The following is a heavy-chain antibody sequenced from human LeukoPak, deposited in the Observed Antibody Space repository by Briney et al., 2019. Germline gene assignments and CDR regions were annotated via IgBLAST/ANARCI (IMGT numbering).Heavy chain of an antibody. CDR2: ISYDGSNK. V-gene: IGHV3-30-3*02. D-gene: IGHD3-3*01. CDR1: GFTFSSYA. J-gene: IGHJ4*02. Sequence: GGSLRLSCAASGFTFSSYAMHWVRQAPGKGLEWVAVISYDGSNKYYADSVKGRFTISRDNSKNTLYLQMNSLRVEDTAVYYCAKCAIFGVVTPFDYWGQGTLVTVSS. CDR3: AKCAIFGVVTPFDY.